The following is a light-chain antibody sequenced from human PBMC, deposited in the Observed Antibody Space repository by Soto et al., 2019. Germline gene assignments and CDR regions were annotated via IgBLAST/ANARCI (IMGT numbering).Light chain of an antibody. Sequence: DIQMTQSPSTLSATAGDRVTITCRASQSISAWLAWYQQKPGKAPKLLIYDASNLESGVPSTFSGSGSGTEFTLTISSLQPDDFATYYCQQYNSAWTFGQGTKVDIK. V-gene: IGKV1-5*01. CDR3: QQYNSAWT. CDR2: DAS. CDR1: QSISAW. J-gene: IGKJ1*01.